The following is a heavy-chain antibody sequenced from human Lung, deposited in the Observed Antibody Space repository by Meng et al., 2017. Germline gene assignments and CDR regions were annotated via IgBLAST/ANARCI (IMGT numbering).Heavy chain of an antibody. V-gene: IGHV3-33*01. CDR1: GFSFSSYA. CDR3: ARDASMSSDAPTDY. J-gene: IGHJ4*02. CDR2: IWHDGTQK. D-gene: IGHD3-10*01. Sequence: LSLTCAASGFSFSSYAMHWVRQAPGKGLEWVAVIWHDGTQKYYADSLKGRFTISRDNSKNTTYLQLNSLRAEDSAVYFCARDASMSSDAPTDYWGPGTLVTVSS.